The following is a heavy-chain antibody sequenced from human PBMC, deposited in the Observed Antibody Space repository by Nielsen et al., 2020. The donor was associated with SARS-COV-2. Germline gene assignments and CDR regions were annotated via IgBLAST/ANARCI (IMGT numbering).Heavy chain of an antibody. CDR3: ARDRRAGANQVNYYGMDV. Sequence: GGSLRLSCAASGFTFSSYAMHWVRQAPGKGLEWVAVISYDGSNKYYADSVKGRFTISRDNSKNTLYLQMNSLRAEDTAVYYCARDRRAGANQVNYYGMDVWGQGTTVTVSS. V-gene: IGHV3-30-3*01. J-gene: IGHJ6*02. CDR1: GFTFSSYA. CDR2: ISYDGSNK. D-gene: IGHD1-26*01.